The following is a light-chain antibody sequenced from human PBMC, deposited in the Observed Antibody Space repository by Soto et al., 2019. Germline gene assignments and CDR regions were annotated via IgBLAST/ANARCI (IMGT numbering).Light chain of an antibody. V-gene: IGLV2-23*01. Sequence: QSALTQPASVSGSPGQAITISCTGTSSDVGSYNLVSWYQFHPGKAPKLIIYEGIKRPSGVSDRFSSSKSGNTASLTISGLQTEDDDDYYCCSFAGSMTWVFGGGTKLTVL. J-gene: IGLJ3*02. CDR3: CSFAGSMTWV. CDR1: SSDVGSYNL. CDR2: EGI.